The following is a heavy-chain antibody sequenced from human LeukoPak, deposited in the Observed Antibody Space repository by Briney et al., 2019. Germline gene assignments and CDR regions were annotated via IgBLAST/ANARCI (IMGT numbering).Heavy chain of an antibody. CDR1: GYTLTELS. D-gene: IGHD6-13*01. CDR3: AADRARGSSSWSLIPY. J-gene: IGHJ4*02. Sequence: GASVKVSCKVSGYTLTELSMHWVRQAPGKGLEWMGGFDPEDGETIYAQKFQGRVTMTEDTSTDTAYMELSSLRSEDTAVYYCAADRARGSSSWSLIPYWGQGTLVTVSS. CDR2: FDPEDGET. V-gene: IGHV1-24*01.